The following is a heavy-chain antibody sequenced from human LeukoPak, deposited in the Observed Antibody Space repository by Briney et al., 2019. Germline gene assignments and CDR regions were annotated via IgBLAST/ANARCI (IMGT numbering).Heavy chain of an antibody. V-gene: IGHV3-30*02. CDR2: IRYDGSNK. D-gene: IGHD3-3*01. CDR1: GFTFRSYG. J-gene: IGHJ3*02. Sequence: QAGGSLRLSCAASGFTFRSYGMHWVRQAPGKGLEWVAFIRYDGSNKYYADSVKGRFTISRDNSKNTLYLQMNSLRAEDTAVYYCARDTGVLRFLEWFERGAFDIWGQGTMVTVSS. CDR3: ARDTGVLRFLEWFERGAFDI.